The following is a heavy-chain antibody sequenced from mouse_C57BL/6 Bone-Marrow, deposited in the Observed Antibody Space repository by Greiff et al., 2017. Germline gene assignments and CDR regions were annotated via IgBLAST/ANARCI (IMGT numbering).Heavy chain of an antibody. V-gene: IGHV5-4*01. J-gene: IGHJ3*01. Sequence: DVKLVESGGGLVKPGGSLKLSCAASGFTFSSYAMSWVRQTPEKRLEWVATISDGGSYTYYPDNVKGRFTISRDNAKNNLYLQMSHLKSEDTAMYYCARDITTVVAPFAYWGQGTLVTVSA. D-gene: IGHD1-1*01. CDR3: ARDITTVVAPFAY. CDR1: GFTFSSYA. CDR2: ISDGGSYT.